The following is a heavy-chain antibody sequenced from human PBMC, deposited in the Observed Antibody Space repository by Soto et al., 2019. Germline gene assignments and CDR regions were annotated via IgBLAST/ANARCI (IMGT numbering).Heavy chain of an antibody. CDR1: GFTFSSYA. CDR2: ISYDGSNK. Sequence: QVQLVESGGGVVQPGRSLRLSCAASGFTFSSYAMHWVRQAPGKGLEWVAVISYDGSNKYYADSVKGRFTISRDNSKHTLYLQMNSLRAEDTAVSYCARERQPNWFDPWGQGTLVTVSS. J-gene: IGHJ5*02. CDR3: ARERQPNWFDP. D-gene: IGHD6-13*01. V-gene: IGHV3-30-3*01.